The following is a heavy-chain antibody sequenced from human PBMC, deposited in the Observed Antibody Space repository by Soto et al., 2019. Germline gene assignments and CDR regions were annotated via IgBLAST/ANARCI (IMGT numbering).Heavy chain of an antibody. CDR2: IYSGGTT. CDR3: ARLETEPYYLDY. J-gene: IGHJ4*02. V-gene: IGHV3-66*04. CDR1: GFTVSSKY. D-gene: IGHD1-1*01. Sequence: EVQLVESGGGLVQPGGSLRLSCAASGFTVSSKYMTWVRQAPGKGLEWVSVIYSGGTTYYADSVKGRFTISRDSSKNTVYLQMNSLRAEDTAVYYCARLETEPYYLDYWGQGTLVTVSS.